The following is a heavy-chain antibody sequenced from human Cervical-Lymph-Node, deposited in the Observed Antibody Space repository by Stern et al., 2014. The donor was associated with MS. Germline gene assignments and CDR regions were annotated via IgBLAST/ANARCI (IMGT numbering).Heavy chain of an antibody. D-gene: IGHD3-22*01. CDR1: GGFISSYY. CDR2: IYTSGTT. Sequence: QVQLQESGPGLVKPSETLSLTCTVSGGFISSYYWSWIRQSAGKGLEWIGRIYTSGTTNYNPSLKSRVTMSVDPSKNQFSLKLSSVTAADTAVYYCAREGSDYYDSGGYYEDYWGQGTLVTVSS. CDR3: AREGSDYYDSGGYYEDY. J-gene: IGHJ4*02. V-gene: IGHV4-4*07.